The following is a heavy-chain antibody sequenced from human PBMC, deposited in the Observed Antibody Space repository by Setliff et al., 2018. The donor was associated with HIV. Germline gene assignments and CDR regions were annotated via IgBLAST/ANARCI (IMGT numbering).Heavy chain of an antibody. V-gene: IGHV1-69*13. CDR1: GGTLSSYA. CDR2: IIPIFGTA. J-gene: IGHJ5*02. CDR3: AGVDTAMVLRYNWFDP. Sequence: SVKVSCKASGGTLSSYAISWVRQAPGQGLEWMGGIIPIFGTANYAQKFQGRVTITADESTSTAYMELSSLRSEDTAVYYCAGVDTAMVLRYNWFDPWGQGTLVTVSS. D-gene: IGHD5-18*01.